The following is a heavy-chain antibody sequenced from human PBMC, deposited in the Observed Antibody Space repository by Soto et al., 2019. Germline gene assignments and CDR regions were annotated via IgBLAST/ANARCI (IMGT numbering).Heavy chain of an antibody. Sequence: SLKISCRGSGYRATSYWIGGVRQMPGKGLEWMGIIYPGDSDTRYSPSFQGQVTISADQSSSTADRQWSSLKASDTAMYYCARRATYYGMDVGGQGTTVTVSS. CDR1: GYRATSYW. J-gene: IGHJ6*02. CDR3: ARRATYYGMDV. V-gene: IGHV5-51*01. CDR2: IYPGDSDT.